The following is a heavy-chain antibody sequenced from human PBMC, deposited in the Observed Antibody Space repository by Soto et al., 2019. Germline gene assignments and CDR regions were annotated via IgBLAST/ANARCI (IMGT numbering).Heavy chain of an antibody. V-gene: IGHV3-23*01. D-gene: IGHD4-17*01. J-gene: IGHJ5*02. CDR3: ANLNPAHYGDYPT. CDR2: ISGSSSNT. CDR1: GFTFSNYA. Sequence: XGSLRLSCAASGFTFSNYAMNWVRQAPGKGLEWVSSISGSSSNTYYADSVKGRFTISRDNPKNTLYLQMNSLRAEDTAVYYWANLNPAHYGDYPTWGQGTLVTVAS.